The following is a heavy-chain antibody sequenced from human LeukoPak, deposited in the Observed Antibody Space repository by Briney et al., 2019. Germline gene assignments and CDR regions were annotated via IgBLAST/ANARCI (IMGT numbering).Heavy chain of an antibody. Sequence: SVKVSCKASGGTFSSYAISWVRQAPGQGLEWMGGIIPFFGTANYAQKFQGRVTITADESTSTAYMELSSLRSEDTAVYDCASSHYYDSSGYYPRSYFDYWGQGTLVTVSS. J-gene: IGHJ4*02. CDR1: GGTFSSYA. CDR3: ASSHYYDSSGYYPRSYFDY. CDR2: IIPFFGTA. V-gene: IGHV1-69*13. D-gene: IGHD3-22*01.